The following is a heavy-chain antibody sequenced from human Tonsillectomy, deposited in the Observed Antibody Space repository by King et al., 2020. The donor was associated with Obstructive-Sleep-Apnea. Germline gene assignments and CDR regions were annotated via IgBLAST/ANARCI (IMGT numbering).Heavy chain of an antibody. V-gene: IGHV4-59*01. CDR1: GGSISSYY. J-gene: IGHJ5*02. D-gene: IGHD3-3*01. CDR3: ARDSNYDVWGSYSPYNWFDP. Sequence: VQLQESGPRLVKPSETLSLTCTVSGGSISSYYWSWLRQPPGKGLEWIGNTYYSGSTNYNPSLKSRVTISVDTSKNQFSLKLNSVTAADTAVYYCARDSNYDVWGSYSPYNWFDPWGQGTLVTVSS. CDR2: TYYSGST.